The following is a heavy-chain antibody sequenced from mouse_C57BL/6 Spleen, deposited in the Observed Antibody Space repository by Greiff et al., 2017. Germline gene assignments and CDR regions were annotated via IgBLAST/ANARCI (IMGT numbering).Heavy chain of an antibody. CDR3: ARGYGNHYFDD. CDR2: IYPGGGYT. J-gene: IGHJ2*01. V-gene: IGHV1-63*01. CDR1: GYTFTNYW. D-gene: IGHD2-1*01. Sequence: VQLQQSGAELVRPGTSVKMSCKASGYTFTNYWIGWAKQRPGHGLEWIGDIYPGGGYTNYNEKFKGKATLTADKSSSTAYMQFSSLTSEDSAIYYCARGYGNHYFDDWGQGTTLTVSS.